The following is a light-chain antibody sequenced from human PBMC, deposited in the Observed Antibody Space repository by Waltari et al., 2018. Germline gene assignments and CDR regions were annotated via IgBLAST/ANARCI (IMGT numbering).Light chain of an antibody. Sequence: EIALTPSPATLSLSPGEGTTLTCRHSQSVSNYLGWYQQKPGQAPRLLIYGTYNRATGIPARFSGSGSGTDFTLTISSLEPEDVAVYYCQQHTSGPNTFGQGTKLEIK. V-gene: IGKV3-11*01. J-gene: IGKJ2*01. CDR2: GTY. CDR1: QSVSNY. CDR3: QQHTSGPNT.